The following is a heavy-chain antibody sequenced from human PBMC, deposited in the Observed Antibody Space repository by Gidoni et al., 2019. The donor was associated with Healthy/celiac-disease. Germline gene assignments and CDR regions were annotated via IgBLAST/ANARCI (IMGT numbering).Heavy chain of an antibody. D-gene: IGHD1-26*01. CDR2: ISSSSSYI. V-gene: IGHV3-21*01. J-gene: IGHJ4*02. Sequence: EVQLVESGGGLVKPGGSLRLSCAASGFPFSSYSMNWVRQAPGKGLEWVSSISSSSSYIYYADSVKGRFTISRDNAKNSLYLQMNSLRAEDTAVYYCARGSVGATPLSDYWGQGTLVTVSS. CDR3: ARGSVGATPLSDY. CDR1: GFPFSSYS.